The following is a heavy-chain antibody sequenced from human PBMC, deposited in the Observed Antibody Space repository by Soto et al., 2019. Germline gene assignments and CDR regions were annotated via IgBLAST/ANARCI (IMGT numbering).Heavy chain of an antibody. CDR3: ARGSVDTVDSSGFYED. J-gene: IGHJ4*02. Sequence: SETLSLTCAVYGGSFSGHSWSWIRQPPGKGLEWIGEINHSGGTSYNPSLKSRVTISVDTSKSQFSLQLTSVTAADRAVYYRARGSVDTVDSSGFYEDWGQGTPVTVS. CDR1: GGSFSGHS. D-gene: IGHD3-22*01. CDR2: INHSGGT. V-gene: IGHV4-34*01.